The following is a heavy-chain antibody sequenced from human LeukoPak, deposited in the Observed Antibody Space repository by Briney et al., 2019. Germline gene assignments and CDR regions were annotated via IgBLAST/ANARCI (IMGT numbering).Heavy chain of an antibody. J-gene: IGHJ5*02. Sequence: SETLSLTCTVSGDSISSSNYFWGWIRQPPGKGLEWIGSMFYYGSTYYNASLKSRVTISLDTSKKQFSLKLRSVTAADTAVYYCARGGITSLLNWFDPWGQGILVTVSS. CDR1: GDSISSSNYF. CDR3: ARGGITSLLNWFDP. D-gene: IGHD3-16*01. V-gene: IGHV4-39*07. CDR2: MFYYGST.